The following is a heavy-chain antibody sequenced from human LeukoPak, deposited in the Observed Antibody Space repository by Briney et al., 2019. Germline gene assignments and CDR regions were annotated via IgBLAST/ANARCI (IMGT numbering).Heavy chain of an antibody. CDR2: IYYSGST. V-gene: IGHV4-59*01. Sequence: SETLSLTCTVSGGSISTYYGNWIRQAPGKGLEWIGYIYYSGSTNYNPSLKSRVAMSVDTSRNQFSLKLSSVTAADTVVYYCARAQVDYNNGPGSRGYYSYGMDVWGRGTTVTVSS. CDR1: GGSISTYY. CDR3: ARAQVDYNNGPGSRGYYSYGMDV. D-gene: IGHD4-11*01. J-gene: IGHJ6*02.